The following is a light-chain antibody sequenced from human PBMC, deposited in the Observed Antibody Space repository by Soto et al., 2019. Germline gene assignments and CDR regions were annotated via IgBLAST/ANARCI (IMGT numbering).Light chain of an antibody. V-gene: IGKV1-5*03. CDR2: KAS. CDR3: QTYDSYPFT. Sequence: DIQMTQSPSTLSASEGDRVTITCRASQSINNWLAWYQQKPGKAPKLLISKASNLKSGVPSRFSGTGSGTEFTLTISSLQPDYFASYYCQTYDSYPFTFGGGTKVEI. CDR1: QSINNW. J-gene: IGKJ4*01.